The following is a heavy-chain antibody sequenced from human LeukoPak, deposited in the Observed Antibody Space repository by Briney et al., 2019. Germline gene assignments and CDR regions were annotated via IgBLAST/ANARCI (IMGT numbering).Heavy chain of an antibody. J-gene: IGHJ4*02. Sequence: GGSLRLSCVASGFTFSSYGMHWVRQAPGKGLEWVAVMSSDGSFTYYADSVKGRFTISRDNSKNTLYLQVNSQRAEDTAVYYCARSLQFDYWGQGTLVTVSS. CDR3: ARSLQFDY. CDR2: MSSDGSFT. CDR1: GFTFSSYG. V-gene: IGHV3-30*03.